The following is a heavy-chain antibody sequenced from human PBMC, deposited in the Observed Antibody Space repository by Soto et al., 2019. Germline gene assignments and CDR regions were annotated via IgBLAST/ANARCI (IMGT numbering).Heavy chain of an antibody. CDR1: GFIFSNYA. D-gene: IGHD7-27*01. J-gene: IGHJ4*02. Sequence: GGSLRLSCAASGFIFSNYAMTWVRQAPGKGLEWVSSINNNGGGTYYADSVKGRFTISRDNSKNTLYLQINGLRAEDTAVYFCAKDLGDYWGRGTLVTVS. CDR2: INNNGGGT. V-gene: IGHV3-23*01. CDR3: AKDLGDY.